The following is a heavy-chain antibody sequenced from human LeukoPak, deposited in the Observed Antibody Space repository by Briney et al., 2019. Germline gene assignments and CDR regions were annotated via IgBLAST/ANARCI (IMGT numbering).Heavy chain of an antibody. CDR3: ARSDWNDFSWFDP. CDR2: IIPIFGTA. Sequence: SVKVSCKASGYTFTSYYMHWVRQAPGQGLEWMGGIIPIFGTANYAQKFQGRVTITADESTSTAYMELSSLRSEDTAVYYCARSDWNDFSWFDPWGQGTLVTVSS. D-gene: IGHD1-1*01. CDR1: GYTFTSYY. V-gene: IGHV1-69*13. J-gene: IGHJ5*02.